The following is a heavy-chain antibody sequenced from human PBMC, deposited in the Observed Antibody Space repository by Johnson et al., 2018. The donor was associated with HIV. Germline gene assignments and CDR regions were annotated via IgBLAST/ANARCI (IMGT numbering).Heavy chain of an antibody. Sequence: VLLLESWGGVVQPGRSLRLSCAASGFTFSSYGMHWVRQAPGKGLEWVAVIWYDGSNKYYADSVKGRFTISRDNSKNTLYLQMNSLRAENTAVYYCAKQLYDLNYDFWSGYPIWGQGTMVTVSS. CDR1: GFTFSSYG. CDR2: IWYDGSNK. CDR3: AKQLYDLNYDFWSGYPI. J-gene: IGHJ3*02. V-gene: IGHV3-33*06. D-gene: IGHD3-3*01.